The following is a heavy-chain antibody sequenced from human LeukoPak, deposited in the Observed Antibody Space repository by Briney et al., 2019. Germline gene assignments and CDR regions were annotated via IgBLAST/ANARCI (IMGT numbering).Heavy chain of an antibody. CDR3: ARARDLGWGTVDYFDY. Sequence: PSETLSLTCTVSGGSISSYYWSWIRQPPGKGLEWIGYIYYSGSTNYNPSLKSRVTISVDTSKNQFPMKLSSVTAADTAVYYCARARDLGWGTVDYFDYWGQGTLVTVSS. J-gene: IGHJ4*02. CDR2: IYYSGST. V-gene: IGHV4-59*01. D-gene: IGHD3-3*01. CDR1: GGSISSYY.